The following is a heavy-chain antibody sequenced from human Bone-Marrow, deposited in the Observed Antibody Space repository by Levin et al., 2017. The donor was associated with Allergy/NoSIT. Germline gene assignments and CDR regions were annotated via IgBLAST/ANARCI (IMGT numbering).Heavy chain of an antibody. D-gene: IGHD5-12*01. CDR1: GFIFRNYG. CDR3: ARAFTSGYFPLDY. J-gene: IGHJ4*02. CDR2: IWYDASIE. Sequence: PGGSLRLSCAASGFIFRNYGMHWVRQAPGQGLEWVAFIWYDASIEHYVDSAKGRFTISRDNSKNSLYLQMDSLRAEDTAIYYCARAFTSGYFPLDYWGQGTLITVSS. V-gene: IGHV3-33*01.